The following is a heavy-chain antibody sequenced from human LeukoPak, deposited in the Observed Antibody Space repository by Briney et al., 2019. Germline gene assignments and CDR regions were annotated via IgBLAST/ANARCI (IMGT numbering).Heavy chain of an antibody. CDR3: ARAYYDSSGYYNYYMDV. CDR2: IYTSGST. J-gene: IGHJ6*03. Sequence: SETLSLTCTVSGGSISSGDYYWSWIRQPPGKGLEWIGRIYTSGSTNYNPSLKSRVTMSVDTSKNQFSLKLSSVTAADTAVYYCARAYYDSSGYYNYYMDVWGKGTTVTVSS. V-gene: IGHV4-61*02. D-gene: IGHD3-22*01. CDR1: GGSISSGDYY.